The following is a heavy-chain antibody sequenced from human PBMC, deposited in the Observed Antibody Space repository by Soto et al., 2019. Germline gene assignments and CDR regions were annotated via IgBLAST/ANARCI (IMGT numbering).Heavy chain of an antibody. CDR3: ARGAGIAAGGKGHWFHP. D-gene: IGHD6-13*01. Sequence: SETLSLTCAVYGGSFSGYYWSWIRQPPGKGLEWIGEINHSGSTTYNPSLKSRVTISVDTSKNQFSLKLSSVTAADTAVYYCARGAGIAAGGKGHWFHPWGQGTLVTVSS. CDR2: INHSGST. J-gene: IGHJ5*02. V-gene: IGHV4-34*01. CDR1: GGSFSGYY.